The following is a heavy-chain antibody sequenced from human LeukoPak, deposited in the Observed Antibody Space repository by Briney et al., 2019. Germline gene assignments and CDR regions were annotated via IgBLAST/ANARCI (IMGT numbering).Heavy chain of an antibody. Sequence: TGGSLRLSCAASGFTFSDYSMSWIRQAPGKGLEWISYSGSSGNIIYYADSVKGRFTISRDNAKNSLYLQLNSLRAEDTAVYYCARDRPSTHCNDYWGQGTLVTVSS. CDR2: SGSSGNII. CDR1: GFTFSDYS. V-gene: IGHV3-11*01. CDR3: ARDRPSTHCNDY. D-gene: IGHD2-21*01. J-gene: IGHJ4*02.